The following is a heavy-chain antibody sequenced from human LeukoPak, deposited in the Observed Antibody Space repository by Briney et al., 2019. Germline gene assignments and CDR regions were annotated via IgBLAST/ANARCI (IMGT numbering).Heavy chain of an antibody. D-gene: IGHD1-1*01. CDR1: GFTGSRNY. CDR3: AVGTGTNGVLRD. Sequence: GVLRLSCGASGFTGSRNYMSWVRQAPGEGLEWVSVIYSGGSTYYADSVKGRLTISRDNSKNTLYLQMNSLRAEDTAVYYCAVGTGTNGVLRDWGQGTLVTVSS. V-gene: IGHV3-66*01. J-gene: IGHJ4*02. CDR2: IYSGGST.